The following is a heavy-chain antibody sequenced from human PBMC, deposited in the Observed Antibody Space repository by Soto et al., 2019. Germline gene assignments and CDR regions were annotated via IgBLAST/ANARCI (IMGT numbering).Heavy chain of an antibody. Sequence: QVQLQESGPGLVKPSQTLSLTCTVSGGSISSGGYYWSWIRQHPGKGLEWIGYIYYSGSTYYNPSLKSRVTRSVDTSKNQFSLKLSSVTAADTAVYYCARGVRWVDYYDSSGYGEEVDYWGQGTLVTVSS. CDR1: GGSISSGGYY. J-gene: IGHJ4*02. D-gene: IGHD3-22*01. CDR2: IYYSGST. CDR3: ARGVRWVDYYDSSGYGEEVDY. V-gene: IGHV4-31*03.